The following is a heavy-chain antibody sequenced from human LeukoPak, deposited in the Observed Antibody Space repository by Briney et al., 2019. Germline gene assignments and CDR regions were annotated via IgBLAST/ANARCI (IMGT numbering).Heavy chain of an antibody. J-gene: IGHJ5*02. CDR1: GYTFTSYG. V-gene: IGHV1-18*01. CDR3: ARELSPGIAAAGTNWFDP. D-gene: IGHD6-13*01. CDR2: ISAYNGNT. Sequence: ASVKVSCKASGYTFTSYGISWVRQAPGQGLEWMGWISAYNGNTNYAQKLQGRVTMTTDTSTSTAYMELRSLRSDDTALYYCARELSPGIAAAGTNWFDPWGQGTLVTVSS.